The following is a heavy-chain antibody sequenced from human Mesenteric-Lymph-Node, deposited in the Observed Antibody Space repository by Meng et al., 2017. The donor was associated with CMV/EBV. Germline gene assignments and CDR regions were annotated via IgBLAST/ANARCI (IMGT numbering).Heavy chain of an antibody. Sequence: ASVKVSCKASGYTFTDYYMHWVRQAPGQGLEWMGWVNPNTGDTNCAQKFQGRVTMTRDTSISTAYMDLSSLRSDDTAVFYCATNPRNTGTYYIYWGQGTLVTVSS. J-gene: IGHJ4*02. CDR3: ATNPRNTGTYYIY. CDR1: GYTFTDYY. V-gene: IGHV1-2*02. D-gene: IGHD1-26*01. CDR2: VNPNTGDT.